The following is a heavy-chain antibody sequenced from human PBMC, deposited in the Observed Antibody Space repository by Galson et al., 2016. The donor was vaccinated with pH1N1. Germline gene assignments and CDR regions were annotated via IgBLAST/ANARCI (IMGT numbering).Heavy chain of an antibody. V-gene: IGHV3-7*01. J-gene: IGHJ5*02. D-gene: IGHD6-13*01. Sequence: LRLSCAASGFTFSSYWMNWVRQAPGKGLEWVANIKQDGSEKYYVDSVKGRFTISRNNAKNSLYLQMNSLRAEDTAVYYCVRGVGIAAAAWGQGTLVTVSS. CDR2: IKQDGSEK. CDR1: GFTFSSYW. CDR3: VRGVGIAAAA.